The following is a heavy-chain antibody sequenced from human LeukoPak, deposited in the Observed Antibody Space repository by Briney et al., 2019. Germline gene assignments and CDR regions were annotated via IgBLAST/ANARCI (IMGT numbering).Heavy chain of an antibody. CDR1: GFTLSNYW. Sequence: GGSLRLSCAASGFTLSNYWMSWVRQAPGKGLEWVAHIKQDGTEKYYVDSVKGRFTISRDNAQNSLFLQMNSLRAEDTAVYYCARHSLHDYDDAFDIWGQGTMVTVSS. CDR3: ARHSLHDYDDAFDI. D-gene: IGHD4-17*01. CDR2: IKQDGTEK. V-gene: IGHV3-7*01. J-gene: IGHJ3*02.